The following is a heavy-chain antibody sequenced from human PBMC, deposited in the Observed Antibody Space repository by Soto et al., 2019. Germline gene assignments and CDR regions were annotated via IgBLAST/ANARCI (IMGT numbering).Heavy chain of an antibody. J-gene: IGHJ4*02. CDR2: IYSGGST. CDR1: GFTVSSNY. Sequence: EVQLVESGGGLIQPGGSLRLSCAASGFTVSSNYMSWVRQAPGKGLEWVSVIYSGGSTYYADSVKGRFTISRDNSKNTLYLQMNSVRAEDTAVYYCARESSTRPGSPNTYPSIWGQGTLVTVSS. V-gene: IGHV3-53*01. D-gene: IGHD2-2*01. CDR3: ARESSTRPGSPNTYPSI.